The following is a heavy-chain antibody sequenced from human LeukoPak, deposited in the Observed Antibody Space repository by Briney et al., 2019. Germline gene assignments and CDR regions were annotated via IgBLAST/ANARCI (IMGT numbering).Heavy chain of an antibody. CDR3: ARDRTTVTTPNYYYYYMDV. CDR2: IIPIFGTA. CDR1: GGTFSSYA. Sequence: ASVKVSCKASGGTFSSYAISWVRQAPGQGLEWMGGIIPIFGTANYAQKFQGRVTITADESTSTAYMELSSLRSEDTAVYYCARDRTTVTTPNYYYYYMDVWGKGTTVTISS. J-gene: IGHJ6*03. D-gene: IGHD4-17*01. V-gene: IGHV1-69*13.